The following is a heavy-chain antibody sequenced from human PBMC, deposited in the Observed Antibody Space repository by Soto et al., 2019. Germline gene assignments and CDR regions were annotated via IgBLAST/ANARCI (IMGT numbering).Heavy chain of an antibody. Sequence: HSWSLALTCTVSGGSISSRRVYWGWVRQPPGKGLEWIGSVSHRGGTYYNPSLTSRVTISVDTSKNHFSLKLNSVTAADTAVYYCVSPYNFYFMDVWGKGTPVTVSS. CDR3: VSPYNFYFMDV. CDR2: VSHRGGT. CDR1: GGSISSRRVY. J-gene: IGHJ6*03. V-gene: IGHV4-39*02. D-gene: IGHD3-16*01.